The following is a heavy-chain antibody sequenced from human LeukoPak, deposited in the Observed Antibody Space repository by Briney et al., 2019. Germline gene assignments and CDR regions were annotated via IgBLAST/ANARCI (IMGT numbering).Heavy chain of an antibody. Sequence: GGSLRLSCVASGFTFSSYSMNWVRQAPGKGLVWVSRIYSDGISTSYADSVKGRFTISRDNAKNTLYLQMNSLKAEDTAIYYCAREGGSYSNYFDYWGQGTLVTVSS. CDR2: IYSDGIST. V-gene: IGHV3-74*01. CDR1: GFTFSSYS. CDR3: AREGGSYSNYFDY. J-gene: IGHJ4*02. D-gene: IGHD1-26*01.